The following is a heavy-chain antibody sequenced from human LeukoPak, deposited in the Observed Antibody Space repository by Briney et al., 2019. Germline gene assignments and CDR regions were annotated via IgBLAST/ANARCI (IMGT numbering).Heavy chain of an antibody. D-gene: IGHD6-13*01. CDR1: GYTFTSYA. V-gene: IGHV7-4-1*02. CDR3: ARPQYSSSWYSLAHYYYYYGMDV. Sequence: ASVKVSCKASGYTFTSYAMNWVRQAPGQGLEWMGWINTSTGNPTYAQGFTGRFVFSLDTSVSTAYLQISSLKAEDTAVYYCARPQYSSSWYSLAHYYYYYGMDVWGQGTTVTVSS. J-gene: IGHJ6*02. CDR2: INTSTGNP.